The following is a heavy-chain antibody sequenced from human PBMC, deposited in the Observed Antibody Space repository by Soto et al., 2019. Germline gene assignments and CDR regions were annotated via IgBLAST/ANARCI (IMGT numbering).Heavy chain of an antibody. J-gene: IGHJ3*02. CDR1: GYNFTSYW. D-gene: IGHD2-15*01. CDR2: IYPGDSDT. CDR3: ARADIVVVVAATLNAFDI. Sequence: PGESLKISCKGSGYNFTSYWMGWVRQMPGKGLEWMGIIYPGDSDTRYSPSFQGQVTISADKSISTAYLQWSSLKASDTAMYYCARADIVVVVAATLNAFDIWGQGTMVTVSS. V-gene: IGHV5-51*01.